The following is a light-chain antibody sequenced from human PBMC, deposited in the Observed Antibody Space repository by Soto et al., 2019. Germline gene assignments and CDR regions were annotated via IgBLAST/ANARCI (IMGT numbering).Light chain of an antibody. Sequence: EIVMTQSPATLSVSPGERATLSCRASQSVSSNLAWYQQKPGQAPRLLIYGASTRATGVPARFSGSGSGTEFTLTISRLQSEDFEVYYCQQYNNWTPWTFGQGTKVDIK. J-gene: IGKJ1*01. CDR3: QQYNNWTPWT. CDR1: QSVSSN. V-gene: IGKV3-15*01. CDR2: GAS.